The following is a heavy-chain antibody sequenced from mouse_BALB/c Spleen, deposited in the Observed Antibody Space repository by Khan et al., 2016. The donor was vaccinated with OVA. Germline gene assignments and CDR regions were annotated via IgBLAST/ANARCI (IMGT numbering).Heavy chain of an antibody. CDR1: GYTFTSYW. CDR2: IYPGDGDT. CDR3: ASYRYDDFDY. Sequence: QVHVKQSGAELARPGASVKLSCKSSGYTFTSYWMQWVKQRPGQGLEWIGAIYPGDGDTRYTQKFKGKATLTADKSSSTAYMQLSSLASEDSAVYYCASYRYDDFDYWGQGTTLTVSS. V-gene: IGHV1-87*01. D-gene: IGHD2-14*01. J-gene: IGHJ2*01.